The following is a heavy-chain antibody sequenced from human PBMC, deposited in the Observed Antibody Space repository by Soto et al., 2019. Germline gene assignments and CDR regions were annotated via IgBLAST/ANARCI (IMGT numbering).Heavy chain of an antibody. CDR3: ASNMYSSRWYYYYYYMDV. Sequence: EVQLVESGGGLVQPGGSLRLSCAASGFTFSSYSMNWVRQAPGKGLEWVSYISSSSSTIYYADSVKGRFTISRDNAKNSLYLQMNSLRAEDTAVYYCASNMYSSRWYYYYYYMDVWGKGTTVTVSS. J-gene: IGHJ6*03. V-gene: IGHV3-48*01. CDR2: ISSSSSTI. CDR1: GFTFSSYS. D-gene: IGHD6-13*01.